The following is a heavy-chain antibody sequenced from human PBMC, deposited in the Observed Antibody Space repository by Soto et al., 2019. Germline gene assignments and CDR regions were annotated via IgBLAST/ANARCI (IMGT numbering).Heavy chain of an antibody. Sequence: GGSLRLSCAASGFTFSSYGMHWVRQAPCKGLEWVAVIWYDGSNKYYADSVKGRFTISRDNSKNTLYLQMNSLRAEDTAVYYCARDPALLWFGEFYYGMDVWAQGTTVTVSS. J-gene: IGHJ6*02. V-gene: IGHV3-33*01. CDR1: GFTFSSYG. CDR2: IWYDGSNK. CDR3: ARDPALLWFGEFYYGMDV. D-gene: IGHD3-10*01.